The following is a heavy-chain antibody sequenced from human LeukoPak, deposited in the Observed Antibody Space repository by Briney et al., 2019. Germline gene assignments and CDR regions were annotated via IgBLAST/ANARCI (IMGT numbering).Heavy chain of an antibody. CDR2: IRSSGSTI. V-gene: IGHV3-48*03. D-gene: IGHD6-13*01. CDR3: AQGMAAAGTHGFDI. J-gene: IGHJ3*02. Sequence: PGGSLRLSCAASGFTLSSYEMNWVRQAPGKGLEWVSYIRSSGSTIYYADSVKGRFTISRDNAKNSLYLQMNSLRVEDTAVYYCAQGMAAAGTHGFDIWGQGTMVIVSS. CDR1: GFTLSSYE.